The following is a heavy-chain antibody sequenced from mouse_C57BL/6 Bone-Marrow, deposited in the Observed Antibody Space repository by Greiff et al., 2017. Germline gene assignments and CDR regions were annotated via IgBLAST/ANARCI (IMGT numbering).Heavy chain of an antibody. D-gene: IGHD2-4*01. CDR2: IYPSDSET. Sequence: VQLQQPGAELVRPGSSVKLSCKASGYTFTSYWMDWVKQRPGQGLEWIGNIYPSDSETHYNQKFKDKATLTVDKSSSTAYMLLSSLTSEDSAVYYCARSGDYDVGAWFAYWGQGTLVTVSA. CDR1: GYTFTSYW. V-gene: IGHV1-61*01. J-gene: IGHJ3*01. CDR3: ARSGDYDVGAWFAY.